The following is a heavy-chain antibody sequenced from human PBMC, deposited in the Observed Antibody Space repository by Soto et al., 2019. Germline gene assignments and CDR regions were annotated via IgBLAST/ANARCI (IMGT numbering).Heavy chain of an antibody. CDR3: TTDPGHIGDYVAY. Sequence: EVQLVESGGGLVKPGGSLRLSCAASGFTFSNAWMNWVRQAPGKGLEWVGRIKSKTDGGTTDYAAPVKGRFTISRDDSKNTLYLQMNSLKTEDTAVYYCTTDPGHIGDYVAYWGQGTLVTVSS. CDR1: GFTFSNAW. D-gene: IGHD2-21*01. V-gene: IGHV3-15*07. J-gene: IGHJ4*02. CDR2: IKSKTDGGTT.